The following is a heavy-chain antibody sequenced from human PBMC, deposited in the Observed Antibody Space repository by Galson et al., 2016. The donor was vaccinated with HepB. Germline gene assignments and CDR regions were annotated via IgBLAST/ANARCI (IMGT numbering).Heavy chain of an antibody. CDR2: SHADGRT. V-gene: IGHV3-53*01. CDR3: ARDPGEGDGGNWGAFDL. Sequence: SLRLSCAASGFIVSNDYMNWVRQAPGKGLEWLSVSHADGRTYYAESVRGRFTISRDNARSLLYLQMYSLRVEDTAVYYCARDPGEGDGGNWGAFDLWGQGTVVTVSS. CDR1: GFIVSNDY. D-gene: IGHD4-23*01. J-gene: IGHJ3*01.